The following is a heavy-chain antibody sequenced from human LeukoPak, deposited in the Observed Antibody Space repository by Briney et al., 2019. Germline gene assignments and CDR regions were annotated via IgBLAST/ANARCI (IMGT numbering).Heavy chain of an antibody. CDR2: MNPNSGNT. J-gene: IGHJ6*02. CDR1: GYTFTSYD. V-gene: IGHV1-8*01. Sequence: ASVKVSCKASGYTFTSYDINWVRQATGQGLEWMGWMNPNSGNTGYAQKFQGRVTMTRNTSISTAYMELSSLRSEDTAVYYCARGHSSGWLYYYYGMDVRGQGTTVTVSS. CDR3: ARGHSSGWLYYYYGMDV. D-gene: IGHD6-19*01.